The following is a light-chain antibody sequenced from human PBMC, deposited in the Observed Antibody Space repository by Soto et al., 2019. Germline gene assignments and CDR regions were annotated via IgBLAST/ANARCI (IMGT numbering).Light chain of an antibody. CDR3: GADHGSGSNFGVV. V-gene: IGLV9-49*01. CDR1: SGYSNYK. CDR2: VGTGGIVG. Sequence: QPVLTQTPSASASLGASVTLTCTLSSGYSNYKVDWYQQRPGKGPRFVMRVGTGGIVGSKGDGIPDRFSVLGSGLNRYLTIKNIQEEDESDYHCGADHGSGSNFGVVFGGGTQLTVL. J-gene: IGLJ2*01.